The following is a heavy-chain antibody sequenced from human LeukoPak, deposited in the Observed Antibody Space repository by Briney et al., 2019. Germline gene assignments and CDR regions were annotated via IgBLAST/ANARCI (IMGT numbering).Heavy chain of an antibody. J-gene: IGHJ3*02. D-gene: IGHD6-13*01. Sequence: GGSLRLSCEASGFAFDDYAMHWVRQAPGKGLEWVSGISWNSGSIDYADSVKGRFTISRDNAKNSLYPQMISLRAEDMALYYCARVLYSSSWYDAFDIWGQGTMVTVSS. CDR1: GFAFDDYA. CDR2: ISWNSGSI. V-gene: IGHV3-9*03. CDR3: ARVLYSSSWYDAFDI.